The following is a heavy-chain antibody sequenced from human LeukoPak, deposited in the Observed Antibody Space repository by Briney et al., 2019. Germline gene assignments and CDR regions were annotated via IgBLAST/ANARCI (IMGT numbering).Heavy chain of an antibody. CDR2: ISYDGSNK. V-gene: IGHV3-30*18. CDR1: GFTFDDYA. CDR3: AKDLLPPRWNGYNWEIDY. J-gene: IGHJ4*02. D-gene: IGHD5-24*01. Sequence: GGSLRLSCAASGFTFDDYAMHWVRQAPGKGLEWVAVISYDGSNKYYADSVKGRFTISRDNSKNTLYLQMNSLRAEDTAVYYCAKDLLPPRWNGYNWEIDYWGQGTLVTVSS.